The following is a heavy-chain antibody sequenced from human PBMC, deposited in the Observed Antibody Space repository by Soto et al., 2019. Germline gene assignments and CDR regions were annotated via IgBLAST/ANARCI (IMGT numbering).Heavy chain of an antibody. CDR2: IYHSGST. CDR1: GGSVSSGSYY. CDR3: AGGGDHEYFQY. J-gene: IGHJ1*01. V-gene: IGHV4-61*01. D-gene: IGHD3-10*01. Sequence: QVQLQESGPGLVKPSETLSLTCSVSGGSVSSGSYYWSWIRQPPGKGLEWIGCIYHSGSTNYNPSLKSRVTISVDTSKKQISLKLSSVTAADTAVYYCAGGGDHEYFQYWGQGTLVTVSS.